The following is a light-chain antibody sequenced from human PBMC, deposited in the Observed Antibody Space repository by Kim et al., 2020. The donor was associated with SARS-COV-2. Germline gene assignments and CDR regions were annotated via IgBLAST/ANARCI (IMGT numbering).Light chain of an antibody. CDR2: AAS. J-gene: IGKJ1*01. V-gene: IGKV1-27*01. Sequence: DIRMTQSPSSLSASVGDRVNITCRASQGIGNYLAWYQQKPGKLPELLIYAASALQSGVPLSFSGSGSGTDFTLTINCLQPEDVATYFCQQYNSAPWTFGQGTKVDIK. CDR1: QGIGNY. CDR3: QQYNSAPWT.